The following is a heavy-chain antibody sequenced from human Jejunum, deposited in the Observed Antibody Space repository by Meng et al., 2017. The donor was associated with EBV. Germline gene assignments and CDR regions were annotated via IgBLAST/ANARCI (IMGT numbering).Heavy chain of an antibody. CDR1: GGSITSSDW. D-gene: IGHD2-15*01. V-gene: IGHV4-4*02. CDR2: IYHDGSS. J-gene: IGHJ4*02. Sequence: QVQLQESGPGLVNPSXXLXLTCAXPGGSITSSDWWTWVRQPPGEGLEWIGEIYHDGSSNYSPSLKSRVTILLDKSENHFSLKLNSVTAADTAVYYCARVRCSGGSCFYFDYWGQGALVTVSS. CDR3: ARVRCSGGSCFYFDY.